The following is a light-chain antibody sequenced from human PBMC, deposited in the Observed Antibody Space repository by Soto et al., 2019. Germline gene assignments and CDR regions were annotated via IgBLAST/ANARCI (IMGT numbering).Light chain of an antibody. J-gene: IGLJ2*01. Sequence: QSALTQPASVSGSPGQSITISCTGTSSDVGGYNYVSWYQQHPGKAPKLMIYDVSNRPSGVSNRFSGSKSGNTASLTISGLQAEDEDDYYCSSYTSSSTYVVFGGGTKLTLL. CDR1: SSDVGGYNY. CDR3: SSYTSSSTYVV. CDR2: DVS. V-gene: IGLV2-14*01.